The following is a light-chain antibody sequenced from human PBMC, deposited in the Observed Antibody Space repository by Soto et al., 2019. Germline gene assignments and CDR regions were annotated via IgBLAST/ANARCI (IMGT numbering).Light chain of an antibody. V-gene: IGKV3-20*01. CDR1: QTITSRY. CDR3: QQYGSSPWT. J-gene: IGKJ1*01. CDR2: GAS. Sequence: EIVLTQSPGTLSLSPGERATLSCRANQTITSRYLVWYQQRPGQAPRLLLYGASSRATGVPDRYSGSGSGTDFTLTVSNLEPEDFSVYYCQQYGSSPWTVGQATKVETK.